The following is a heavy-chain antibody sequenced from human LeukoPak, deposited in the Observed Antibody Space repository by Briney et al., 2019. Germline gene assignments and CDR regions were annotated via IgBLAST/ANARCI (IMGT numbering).Heavy chain of an antibody. Sequence: ASVKVSCKASGYTFTAYYMHWVRQAPGQGLEYMGWINPNSGVTNYAQKFQGRVTMTRDTSISTAYMELKSLRSDDTAVYYCAREEGAPIAAANIWGLGTKVTVSS. CDR3: AREEGAPIAAANI. J-gene: IGHJ3*02. CDR2: INPNSGVT. D-gene: IGHD6-13*01. CDR1: GYTFTAYY. V-gene: IGHV1-2*02.